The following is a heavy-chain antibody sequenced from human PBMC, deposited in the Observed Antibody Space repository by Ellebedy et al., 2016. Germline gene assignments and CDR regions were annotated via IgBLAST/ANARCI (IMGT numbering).Heavy chain of an antibody. CDR3: TTVYRYNYDSV. CDR2: IKSKTDGGAA. Sequence: GESLKISCAASGFTFSNAWMNWVRQAPGEGLEWVGRIKSKTDGGAADYAAPVKGRLTISRDDSKNTLYLQMNSLKTEDTAVYFCTTVYRYNYDSVWGQGTLVTVSS. J-gene: IGHJ4*02. V-gene: IGHV3-15*01. D-gene: IGHD5-18*01. CDR1: GFTFSNAW.